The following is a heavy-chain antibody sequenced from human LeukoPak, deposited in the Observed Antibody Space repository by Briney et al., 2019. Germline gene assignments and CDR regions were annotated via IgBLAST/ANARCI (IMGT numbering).Heavy chain of an antibody. V-gene: IGHV1-2*02. CDR2: ISPKSGGT. CDR1: GYTFTGYY. J-gene: IGHJ6*02. CDR3: AGLIYGDRHSYYYYGMDV. Sequence: ASVKVSCKASGYTFTGYYMHWVRQAPGQGPEWMGWISPKSGGTNYAQKFQGRVTMTRDTSISTAYMELSGLRSDDTAVYYCAGLIYGDRHSYYYYGMDVWGQGTTVTVSS. D-gene: IGHD4-17*01.